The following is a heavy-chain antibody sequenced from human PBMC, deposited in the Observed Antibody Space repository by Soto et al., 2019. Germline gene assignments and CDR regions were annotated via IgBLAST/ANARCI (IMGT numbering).Heavy chain of an antibody. CDR2: ISTSGNT. V-gene: IGHV4-4*07. D-gene: IGHD3-16*01. J-gene: IGHJ5*02. Sequence: PSETLSLTCSDSGVSMRNSYWTWIRQSAGKGLEWIGRISTSGNTNYNPSLNSRLTMSVDTSKNQVSLKLTSVTAADTAVYYCARGGGVPALGDPWGQGTLVTVSS. CDR1: GVSMRNSY. CDR3: ARGGGVPALGDP.